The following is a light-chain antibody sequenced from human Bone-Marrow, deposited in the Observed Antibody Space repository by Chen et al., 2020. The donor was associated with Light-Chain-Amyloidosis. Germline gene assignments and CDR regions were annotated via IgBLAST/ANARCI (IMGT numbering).Light chain of an antibody. CDR2: EVT. CDR3: SSYTITNTLV. V-gene: IGLV2-14*01. Sequence: QSALTQPASVSGSPGQSITISCTGTSSDVGGDNHVSWYQQHPDKAPKLMIYEVTNRPSWVPDRFSGSKSDNTASLTLSVLQTEDEADYFCSSYTITNTLVFGSGTRVTVL. J-gene: IGLJ1*01. CDR1: SSDVGGDNH.